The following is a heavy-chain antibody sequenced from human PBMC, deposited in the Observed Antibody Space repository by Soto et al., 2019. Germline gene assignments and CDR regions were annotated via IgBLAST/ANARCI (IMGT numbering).Heavy chain of an antibody. CDR2: ISAYNGNT. CDR3: ARGYYDILTGSTGLYGMDV. D-gene: IGHD3-9*01. J-gene: IGHJ6*02. Sequence: QVQLVQSGAEVEKPGASVKVSCKASGYTFTSYGISWVRQAPGQGLEWMGWISAYNGNTNYAQKLQGRVTMTTDTSTSTAYMELRSLRSDDTAVYYCARGYYDILTGSTGLYGMDVWGQGTTVTVSS. V-gene: IGHV1-18*04. CDR1: GYTFTSYG.